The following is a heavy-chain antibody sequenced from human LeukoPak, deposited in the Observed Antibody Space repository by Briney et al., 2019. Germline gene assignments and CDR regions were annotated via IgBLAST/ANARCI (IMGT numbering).Heavy chain of an antibody. CDR3: ARADIVVVLAAGYYYYGMDV. CDR2: IYTSGST. V-gene: IGHV4-4*07. J-gene: IGHJ6*02. CDR1: GGSISSYY. D-gene: IGHD2-2*01. Sequence: NPSASLSVTCTDTGGSISSYYWSWIRQPAGKGLEWIGRIYTSGSTNYNPSLKSRVTMSVDTSKNQFSLKLSSVTAADTAVYYCARADIVVVLAAGYYYYGMDVWGQGTTVTVSS.